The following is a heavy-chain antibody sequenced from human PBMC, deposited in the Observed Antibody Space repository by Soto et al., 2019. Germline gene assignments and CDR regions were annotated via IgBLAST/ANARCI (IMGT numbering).Heavy chain of an antibody. CDR2: AYWDDDN. CDR3: SHRGHRGAGNGGFFDY. D-gene: IGHD2-15*01. V-gene: IGHV2-5*02. CDR1: GFSLTTRPVG. J-gene: IGHJ4*02. Sequence: QITLRESGPTLVKPTQTLTLTCTFSGFSLTTRPVGVGWIRQSPGKALEWLAFAYWDDDNRYSPSLRSSLTVTKDTSKNQVVLTTTNVDPVDTAKDFCSHRGHRGAGNGGFFDYWGQGTLVTVSS.